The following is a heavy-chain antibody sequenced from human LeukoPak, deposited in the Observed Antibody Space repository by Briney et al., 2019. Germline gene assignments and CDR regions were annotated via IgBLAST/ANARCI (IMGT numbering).Heavy chain of an antibody. Sequence: PSETLSLTCAVYGGSFSGYYWSWIRQPPGKGLEWIGEINHSGSTNYNPSLKSRVTISVDTSKNQFSLKLSSVTAADTAVYYCARDRVRYFDDWGQGTLVTVSS. CDR1: GGSFSGYY. CDR2: INHSGST. D-gene: IGHD3-9*01. V-gene: IGHV4-34*01. J-gene: IGHJ4*02. CDR3: ARDRVRYFDD.